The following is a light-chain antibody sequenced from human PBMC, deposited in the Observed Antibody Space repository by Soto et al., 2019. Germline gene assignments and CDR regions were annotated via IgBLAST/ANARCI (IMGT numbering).Light chain of an antibody. CDR2: GAS. Sequence: EIVMTQSPATLSVSPGERATLSCRASQSVKKNLAWYQQKPGQAPRLLIYGASTRATGIPSRFSGSGSGTEFTLTISSLQSEDFAVHYCQHYNNWPPWTFGQGTKVEIK. CDR3: QHYNNWPPWT. V-gene: IGKV3-15*01. CDR1: QSVKKN. J-gene: IGKJ1*01.